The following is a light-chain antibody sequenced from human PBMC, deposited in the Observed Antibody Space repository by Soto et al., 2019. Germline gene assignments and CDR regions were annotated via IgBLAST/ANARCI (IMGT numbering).Light chain of an antibody. CDR2: AAS. Sequence: DIQLTQSPSFLSASVGDRVTITCRASQGISSYLAWYQQKPGKAPKLLIYAASTLQSGVPSRFSGSGSGTEFTLTITSLQSEDSAVYYCQEYNYWHPITFGGGTKVDIK. CDR1: QGISSY. V-gene: IGKV1-9*01. CDR3: QEYNYWHPIT. J-gene: IGKJ4*01.